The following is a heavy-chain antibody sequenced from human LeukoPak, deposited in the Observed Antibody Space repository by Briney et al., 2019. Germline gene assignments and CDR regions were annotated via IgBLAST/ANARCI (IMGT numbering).Heavy chain of an antibody. V-gene: IGHV4-4*07. CDR1: GGSISSYY. J-gene: IGHJ4*02. CDR2: IYTSGST. Sequence: SETLSLTCTVSGGSISSYYWSWIRQPAGKGVEWIGRIYTSGSTNYNPSLKSRVTMSVDTSKNQFSLKLSSVTAADTAVYYCAATEPGSYYNPFDYWGQGTLVTVSS. CDR3: AATEPGSYYNPFDY. D-gene: IGHD3-10*01.